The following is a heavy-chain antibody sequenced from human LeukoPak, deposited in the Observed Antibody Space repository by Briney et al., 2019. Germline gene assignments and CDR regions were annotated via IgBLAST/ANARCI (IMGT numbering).Heavy chain of an antibody. J-gene: IGHJ3*02. CDR2: IYYSGRT. D-gene: IGHD3-22*01. V-gene: IGHV4-39*07. CDR1: GGPISSSRYY. CDR3: AREGYYDTSASGAFDI. Sequence: SETLSLTCTVSGGPISSSRYYWGWIRQPPGKGLEWIGSIYYSGRTYYNPSLKSRVTISVDTSKNQFSLKLSSATAADTAVYYCAREGYYDTSASGAFDIWGQGTVVTVSS.